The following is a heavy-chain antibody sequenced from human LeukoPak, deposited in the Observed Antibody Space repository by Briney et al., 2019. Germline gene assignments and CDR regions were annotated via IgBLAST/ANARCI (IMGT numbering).Heavy chain of an antibody. D-gene: IGHD3-16*02. Sequence: PGGSLRLSCAASGFTVSSNYMSWVRQAPGKGLEWVSVIYSGGSTYYADSVKGRFTISRHNSKNTLYLQMNSLRAEDTAVYYCARGRYYDYVWGSYRPLYFDYWGQGTLVTVSS. CDR2: IYSGGST. V-gene: IGHV3-53*04. J-gene: IGHJ4*02. CDR1: GFTVSSNY. CDR3: ARGRYYDYVWGSYRPLYFDY.